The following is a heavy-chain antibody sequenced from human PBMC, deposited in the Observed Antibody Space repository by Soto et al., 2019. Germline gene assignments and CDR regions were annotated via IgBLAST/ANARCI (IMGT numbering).Heavy chain of an antibody. Sequence: ASVKVSCKASGGTFSSYTISWVRQAPGQGLGWMGRIIPILGIANYAQKFQGRVTITADKSTSTAYMELSSLRSEDTAVYYCARGRSGDGYNHDAFDIWGQGTMVTVSS. CDR2: IIPILGIA. J-gene: IGHJ3*02. CDR3: ARGRSGDGYNHDAFDI. D-gene: IGHD5-12*01. CDR1: GGTFSSYT. V-gene: IGHV1-69*02.